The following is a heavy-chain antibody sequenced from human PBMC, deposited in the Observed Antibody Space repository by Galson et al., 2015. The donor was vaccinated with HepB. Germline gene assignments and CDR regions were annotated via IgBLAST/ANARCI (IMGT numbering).Heavy chain of an antibody. D-gene: IGHD3-10*01. CDR2: IIPIFGTA. CDR3: ARSYGPPGGFDP. CDR1: GGTFSSYA. V-gene: IGHV1-69*01. J-gene: IGHJ5*02. Sequence: SCKASGGTFSSYAISWVRQAPGQGLEWMGGIIPIFGTANYAQKFQGRVTITADESTSTAYMELSSLRSEDTAVYYCARSYGPPGGFDPWGQGTLVTVSS.